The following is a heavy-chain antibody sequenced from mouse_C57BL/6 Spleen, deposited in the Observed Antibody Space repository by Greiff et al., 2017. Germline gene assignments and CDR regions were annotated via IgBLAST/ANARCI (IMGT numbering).Heavy chain of an antibody. V-gene: IGHV1-42*01. D-gene: IGHD4-1*01. Sequence: EVQLQQSGPELVKPGASVKLSCKASGYSFTGYYMNWVKQSPEKSLEWIGEINPSTGGTTYNQKFKAKATLTVDKSSSTAYMQVHSLTSEDSAVYYCARKLYYLDDWGQGTTLTVSS. CDR1: GYSFTGYY. CDR2: INPSTGGT. J-gene: IGHJ2*01. CDR3: ARKLYYLDD.